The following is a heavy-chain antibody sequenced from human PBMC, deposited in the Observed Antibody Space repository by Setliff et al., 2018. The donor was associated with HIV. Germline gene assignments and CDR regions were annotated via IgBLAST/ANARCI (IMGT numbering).Heavy chain of an antibody. CDR1: GFTFSSYS. V-gene: IGHV3-48*01. CDR3: ARLWSYDYVWWSYRPVDY. Sequence: GESLKISCAASGFTFSSYSMNWVRQTPGKGLEWISYISATGTIKYADSVKGRFTISRDNAKNTLYLQMNSLRAEDTGVYYCARLWSYDYVWWSYRPVDYWGRGTLVTVSS. J-gene: IGHJ4*02. CDR2: ISATGTI. D-gene: IGHD3-16*02.